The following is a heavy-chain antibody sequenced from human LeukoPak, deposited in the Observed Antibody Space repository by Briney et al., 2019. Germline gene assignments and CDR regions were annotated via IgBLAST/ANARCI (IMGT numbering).Heavy chain of an antibody. CDR2: IYYTGGT. J-gene: IGHJ3*02. D-gene: IGHD3-10*01. V-gene: IGHV4-59*01. CDR1: GGSISTYY. CDR3: ARAYYYGSGTFDI. Sequence: SETLSLTCTVSGGSISTYYWSWIRQPPGKGLEWIGYIYYTGGTYYNPSLKSRVTISIDTSKNQFSLKLTSVTAADTAVYYCARAYYYGSGTFDIWGQGTMVTVSS.